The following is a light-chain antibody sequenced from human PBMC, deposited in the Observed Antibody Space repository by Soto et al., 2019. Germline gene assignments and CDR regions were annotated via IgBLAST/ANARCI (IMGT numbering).Light chain of an antibody. CDR2: EVT. CDR1: SSDIGSYNL. V-gene: IGLV2-23*02. J-gene: IGLJ3*02. Sequence: QSALSQPASVSGSPGQSVTISCTGTSSDIGSYNLVSWYHHRPGQAPKLVIYEVTRLPSVVSNRFSGSESGNTASLTIAGLQPGDEGDYYCVSYAGGRTFVVFGGGTKLTVL. CDR3: VSYAGGRTFVV.